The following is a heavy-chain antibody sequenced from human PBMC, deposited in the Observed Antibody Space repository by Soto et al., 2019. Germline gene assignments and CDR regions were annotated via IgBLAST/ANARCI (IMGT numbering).Heavy chain of an antibody. CDR2: ISSSGSTI. D-gene: IGHD3-10*01. V-gene: IGHV3-11*01. J-gene: IGHJ6*03. Sequence: GGSLRLSCAASGFTFSDYYMSWIRQAPGKGLEWVSYISSSGSTIYYADSVKGRFTISRDNAKNSLYLQMNSLRAEDTAVYYCARVSPGSNRNYYYYYYMDVWGKGTTVTVSS. CDR3: ARVSPGSNRNYYYYYYMDV. CDR1: GFTFSDYY.